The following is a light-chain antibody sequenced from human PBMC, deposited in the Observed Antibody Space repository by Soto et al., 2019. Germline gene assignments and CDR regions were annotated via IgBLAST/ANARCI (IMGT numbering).Light chain of an antibody. CDR3: SSYRSGDTYV. CDR1: SSDVGGYNY. J-gene: IGLJ1*01. Sequence: QSALTQPASVSGAPGQSITISCTGTSSDVGGYNYVSWYQQHPGKVPKLMIYDISNRPSGVSNRFSGSKSGNTASLTISGLQAEDEADYYCSSYRSGDTYVFGAGTKVTV. V-gene: IGLV2-14*01. CDR2: DIS.